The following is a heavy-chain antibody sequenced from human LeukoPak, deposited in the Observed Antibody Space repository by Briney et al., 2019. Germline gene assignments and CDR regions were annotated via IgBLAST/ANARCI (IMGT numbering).Heavy chain of an antibody. V-gene: IGHV1-18*01. D-gene: IGHD6-13*01. CDR2: ISSYNGNT. CDR3: ARDRTAAAVLDY. Sequence: ASVNVSCKASNYTFISYGISWVRQAPGQGLEWVGWISSYNGNTNYGQKFQGRVSMTTDTSTNTAYMELKSLRSDDTAVYYCARDRTAAAVLDYWGQGTLVTVSS. J-gene: IGHJ4*02. CDR1: NYTFISYG.